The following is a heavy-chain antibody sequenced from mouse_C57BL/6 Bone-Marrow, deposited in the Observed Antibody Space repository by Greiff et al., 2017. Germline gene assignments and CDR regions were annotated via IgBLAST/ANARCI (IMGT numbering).Heavy chain of an antibody. CDR1: GFTFSSYG. V-gene: IGHV5-6*01. D-gene: IGHD1-1*01. CDR2: ISSGGSYT. Sequence: EVQLVESGGDLVKPGGSLKLSCAASGFTFSSYGMSWVRQTPDKRLEWVATISSGGSYTYYPDSVKGRCTISRDNAKNTLYLQMSSLKAEDTAMYYCARRGYGSSYDAYWGQGTLVTVSA. J-gene: IGHJ3*01. CDR3: ARRGYGSSYDAY.